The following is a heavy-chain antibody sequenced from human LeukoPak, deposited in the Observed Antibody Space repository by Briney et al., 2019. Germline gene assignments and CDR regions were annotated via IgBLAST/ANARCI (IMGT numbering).Heavy chain of an antibody. Sequence: PGGSLRLSCAASGFTFDDYAMHWVRQAPGKGLEWVSGISWNSGSIGYADSVKGRFTISIDNAKNSLYLQMNSLRAEDTALYYCAKDRGSGYYSDFDYWGQGTLVTVSS. D-gene: IGHD3-22*01. CDR1: GFTFDDYA. J-gene: IGHJ4*02. V-gene: IGHV3-9*01. CDR3: AKDRGSGYYSDFDY. CDR2: ISWNSGSI.